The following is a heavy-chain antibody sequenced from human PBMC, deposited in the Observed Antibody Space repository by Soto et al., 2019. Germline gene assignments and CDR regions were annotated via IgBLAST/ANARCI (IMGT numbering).Heavy chain of an antibody. V-gene: IGHV4-34*01. D-gene: IGHD6-13*01. CDR1: GGSFSGYY. CDR2: INHSGST. CDR3: ARVGSSWYYGTDV. Sequence: PSETLSLTCAVYGGSFSGYYWSWIRQPPGKGLEWIGEINHSGSTNYNPSLKSRVTISVDTSKNQFSLKLSSVTAADTAVYYCARVGSSWYYGTDVWGQGTTVTVSS. J-gene: IGHJ6*02.